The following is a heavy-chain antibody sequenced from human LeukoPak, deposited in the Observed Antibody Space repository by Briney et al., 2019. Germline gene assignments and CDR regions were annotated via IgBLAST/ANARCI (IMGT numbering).Heavy chain of an antibody. Sequence: PGMSLRLSCAASGFTFGSYGMDWVRQSPGKGLEWVAVIWFDGSNKYYADSVKGRFSISRDNSQNMVHLQMNSLRAEDTGVYYCARLGSGWSFDYWGQGALVTVSS. CDR3: ARLGSGWSFDY. CDR2: IWFDGSNK. CDR1: GFTFGSYG. D-gene: IGHD6-19*01. J-gene: IGHJ4*02. V-gene: IGHV3-33*01.